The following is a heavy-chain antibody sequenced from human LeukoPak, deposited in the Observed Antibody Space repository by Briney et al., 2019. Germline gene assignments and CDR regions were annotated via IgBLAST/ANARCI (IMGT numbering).Heavy chain of an antibody. CDR3: ATVPAAYDAFDI. D-gene: IGHD2-2*01. V-gene: IGHV1-24*01. J-gene: IGHJ3*02. CDR1: GYTLTELS. CDR2: SDPEDGET. Sequence: ASVKVSCKVSGYTLTELSMHWVRQAPGKGLEWMGGSDPEDGETIYAQKFQGRVTMTEDTSTDTAYMELSSLRSEDTAVYYCATVPAAYDAFDIWGQGTMVTVSS.